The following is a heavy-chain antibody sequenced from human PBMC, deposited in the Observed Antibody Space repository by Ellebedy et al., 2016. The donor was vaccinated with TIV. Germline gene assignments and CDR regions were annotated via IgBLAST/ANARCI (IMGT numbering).Heavy chain of an antibody. CDR1: GYTFTSYY. CDR2: INPRGGYT. J-gene: IGHJ6*02. CDR3: ARDRDAFMASYYYYGLDV. V-gene: IGHV1-46*01. Sequence: AASVKVSCKASGYTFTSYYMTWVRQAPGQGLDWLGIINPRGGYTSYAQKFQGRVTMTRDTSTSTVYMELGSLSPEDTAVYYCARDRDAFMASYYYYGLDVWGQGTTVTVSS. D-gene: IGHD3-3*02.